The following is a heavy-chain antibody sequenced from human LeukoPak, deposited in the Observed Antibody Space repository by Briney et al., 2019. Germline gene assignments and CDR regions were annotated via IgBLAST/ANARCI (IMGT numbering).Heavy chain of an antibody. D-gene: IGHD6-19*01. CDR2: MNPNSGNT. Sequence: ASVKVSCKASGYTFTSYDINWVRQATGQGLEWMGWMNPNSGNTGPAQKFQGRLTVTRNTSISTAYMELSSLRSEDTAVYYCARRSQAGGTGIGYWGQGTLVTVSS. V-gene: IGHV1-8*01. CDR1: GYTFTSYD. J-gene: IGHJ4*02. CDR3: ARRSQAGGTGIGY.